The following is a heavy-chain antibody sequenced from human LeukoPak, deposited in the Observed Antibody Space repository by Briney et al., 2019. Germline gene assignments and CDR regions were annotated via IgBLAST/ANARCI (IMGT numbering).Heavy chain of an antibody. CDR1: GGSFSGYY. CDR2: INHSGST. V-gene: IGHV4-34*01. Sequence: PSETLSLTCAVYGGSFSGYYWSWIRQPPGKGLEWIGEINHSGSTNYNPSLKSRVTISVDTSKNQFSLKLSSVTAADTAVYYCARVCGGWYRGAYFVYWGQGTLVTVSS. J-gene: IGHJ4*02. D-gene: IGHD6-19*01. CDR3: ARVCGGWYRGAYFVY.